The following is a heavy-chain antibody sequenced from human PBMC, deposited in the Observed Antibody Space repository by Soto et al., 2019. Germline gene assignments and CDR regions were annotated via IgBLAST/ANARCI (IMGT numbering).Heavy chain of an antibody. CDR1: GGSISSDNYF. J-gene: IGHJ3*02. D-gene: IGHD2-15*01. CDR2: IDYIGRA. V-gene: IGHV4-31*03. Sequence: SETLSLTCTVSGGSISSDNYFWSWIRQHPGKGLEWIGYIDYIGRAYYNPSLKSRVTTSVDTSKNQFSLRLSSVTVADTATYYCAREVKSDAASEAFDIWGQGTVVTV. CDR3: AREVKSDAASEAFDI.